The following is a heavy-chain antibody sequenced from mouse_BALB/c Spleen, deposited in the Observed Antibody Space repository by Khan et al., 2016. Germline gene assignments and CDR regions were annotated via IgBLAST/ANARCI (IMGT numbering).Heavy chain of an antibody. Sequence: QIQLVQSGPELKKPGKSVKISCKASGYTFTNYGMNWVKQASGKGLKWMGWINTYSGESTYDEDFKGRFAFSLDTSANTAYLQFNYLKNEDTATYFYARYRYYYGSSRYFDVWGAGTTVTVSS. J-gene: IGHJ1*01. D-gene: IGHD1-1*01. V-gene: IGHV9-3*02. CDR1: GYTFTNYG. CDR2: INTYSGES. CDR3: ARYRYYYGSSRYFDV.